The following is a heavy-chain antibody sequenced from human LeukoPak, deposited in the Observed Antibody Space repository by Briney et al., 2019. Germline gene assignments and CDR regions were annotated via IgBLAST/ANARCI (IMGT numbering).Heavy chain of an antibody. CDR2: IIPILGIA. CDR3: ARALPGRITMIVVGGGAFDI. V-gene: IGHV1-69*02. J-gene: IGHJ3*02. Sequence: ASVKVSCKASGGTFSSYTISWVRQAPVQGLEWMGRIIPILGIANYAQKFQGRVTITADKSTSTAYMELSSLRSEDTAVYYCARALPGRITMIVVGGGAFDIWGQGTMVTVSS. D-gene: IGHD3-22*01. CDR1: GGTFSSYT.